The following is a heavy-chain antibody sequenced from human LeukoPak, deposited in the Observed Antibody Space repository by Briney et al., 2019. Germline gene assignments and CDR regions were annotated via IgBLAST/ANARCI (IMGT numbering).Heavy chain of an antibody. CDR3: ARDGYDSSGYYPNY. D-gene: IGHD3-22*01. Sequence: GGSLRLPCAASGFTVSSNYMSWVRQAPGKGLEWVSVIYSGGSTYYADSVKGRFTISRDNSKNTLYLQMNSLRAEGTAVYYCARDGYDSSGYYPNYWGQGTLVTVSS. CDR2: IYSGGST. J-gene: IGHJ4*02. CDR1: GFTVSSNY. V-gene: IGHV3-66*01.